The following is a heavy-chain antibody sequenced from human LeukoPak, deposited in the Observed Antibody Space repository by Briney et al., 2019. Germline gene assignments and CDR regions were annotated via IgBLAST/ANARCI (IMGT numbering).Heavy chain of an antibody. CDR2: DFWSGTS. Sequence: PSETLSLTCTVSGVINSGYWSWIRQPPGKGLEWIGYDFWSGTSKYNPSLKSRVTISVDTSKNQFSLKLSSVTAADTAVYYCARGDYNDGMDVWGQGTTVTVSS. J-gene: IGHJ6*02. V-gene: IGHV4-59*01. CDR3: ARGDYNDGMDV. CDR1: GVINSGY.